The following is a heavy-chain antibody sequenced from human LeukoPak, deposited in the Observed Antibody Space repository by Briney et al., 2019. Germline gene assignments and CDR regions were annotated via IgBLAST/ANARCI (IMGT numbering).Heavy chain of an antibody. V-gene: IGHV3-11*01. CDR1: GFTFRVYY. J-gene: IGHJ4*02. Sequence: GGSLRLSCAASGFTFRVYYMAWIRQAPGKGLELLSFISGSGDVIKYVDSVRGRFTISRDNAKNSLYLQMDSLRGDDTAVYYCAREHWAMPVHWGQGTLVTVSP. CDR3: AREHWAMPVH. D-gene: IGHD2-2*01. CDR2: ISGSGDVI.